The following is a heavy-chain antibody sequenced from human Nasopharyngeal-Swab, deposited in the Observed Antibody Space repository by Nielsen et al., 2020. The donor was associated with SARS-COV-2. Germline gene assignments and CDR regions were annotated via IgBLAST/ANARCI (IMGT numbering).Heavy chain of an antibody. CDR2: IYYSGST. V-gene: IGHV4-39*07. J-gene: IGHJ3*02. D-gene: IGHD6-6*01. Sequence: SETLSLTCTVSGGSIRSSSYYWGWIRQPPGKGLEWIGSIYYSGSTYYNPSLKSRVTISVDTSKNQFSLKLSSVTAADTAVYYCARDAGAARNAFDIWGQGTMVTVSS. CDR1: GGSIRSSSYY. CDR3: ARDAGAARNAFDI.